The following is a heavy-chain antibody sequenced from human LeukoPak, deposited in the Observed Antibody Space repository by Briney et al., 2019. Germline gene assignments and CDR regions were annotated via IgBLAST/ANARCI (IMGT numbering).Heavy chain of an antibody. CDR3: ARATSANEYSYGFHFDY. V-gene: IGHV1-69*01. CDR1: GTTFRSYA. J-gene: IGHJ4*02. D-gene: IGHD5-18*01. CDR2: IIPSSGTV. Sequence: SVKVSCKASGTTFRSYAINWVRQAPGQGLEWMGAIIPSSGTVKYAQKFQGRVTMTADESTSTAYVDLNYLRSDDTAVYFCARATSANEYSYGFHFDYWGQGTLVTVSS.